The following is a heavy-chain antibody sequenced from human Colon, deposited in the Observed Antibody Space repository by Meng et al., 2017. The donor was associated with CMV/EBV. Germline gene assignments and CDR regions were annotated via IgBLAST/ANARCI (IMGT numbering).Heavy chain of an antibody. CDR1: GGSISSYY. CDR2: VFFSGST. Sequence: SETLSITCTVSGGSISSYYWSWIRQSPGRGLEWLGYVFFSGSTNYNPSLKSRVTISVDTPKNQFSLRLTSVTAADTAVYYCAAQRKESCASTSCPLHFWGQGTLVTVSS. D-gene: IGHD2-2*01. V-gene: IGHV4-59*01. CDR3: AAQRKESCASTSCPLHF. J-gene: IGHJ4*02.